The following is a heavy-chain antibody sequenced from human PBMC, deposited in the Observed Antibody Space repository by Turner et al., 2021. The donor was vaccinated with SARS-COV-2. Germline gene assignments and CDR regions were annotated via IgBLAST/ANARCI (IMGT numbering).Heavy chain of an antibody. CDR2: ISGSGGST. CDR1: GFTFSSYA. Sequence: EVQLLESGGGLVQPGGSLRLPCADSGFTFSSYAMSWVRQAPGKGLEWVSAISGSGGSTYYADSVKGRFTISSDNSKNTLYLQMNSLRAEDTAVYYCAKADRIMIVVVITLFDYWGQGTLVTVSS. J-gene: IGHJ4*02. D-gene: IGHD3-22*01. CDR3: AKADRIMIVVVITLFDY. V-gene: IGHV3-23*01.